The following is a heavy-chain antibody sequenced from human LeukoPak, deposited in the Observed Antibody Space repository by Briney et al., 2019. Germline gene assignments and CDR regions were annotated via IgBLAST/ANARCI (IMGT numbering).Heavy chain of an antibody. D-gene: IGHD2-21*02. CDR2: ISGSGGST. Sequence: AGGSLRLSCAASGFTFSSYAMSWVRQAPGKGLEWVSAISGSGGSTYYADSVKGRFTISRDNSKNTLYLQMNSLRAEDTAVYYCAKYAPPSTLLTRFFDSWGQGTLVTVSS. CDR3: AKYAPPSTLLTRFFDS. V-gene: IGHV3-23*01. CDR1: GFTFSSYA. J-gene: IGHJ4*02.